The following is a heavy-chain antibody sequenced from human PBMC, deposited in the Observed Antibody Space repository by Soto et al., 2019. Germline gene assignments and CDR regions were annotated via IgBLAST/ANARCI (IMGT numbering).Heavy chain of an antibody. Sequence: PGGSLRLSCVSSVFTFDDYAMHCVRQAPGKCLEWVSGIHWNGANIAYADSVGGRFTISRDNAQNSLYLQINSLRPEDTALYYCAKGLTIFSYGVDVWGQGTTVTLSS. CDR1: VFTFDDYA. V-gene: IGHV3-9*01. J-gene: IGHJ6*01. D-gene: IGHD3-10*02. CDR3: AKGLTIFSYGVDV. CDR2: IHWNGANI.